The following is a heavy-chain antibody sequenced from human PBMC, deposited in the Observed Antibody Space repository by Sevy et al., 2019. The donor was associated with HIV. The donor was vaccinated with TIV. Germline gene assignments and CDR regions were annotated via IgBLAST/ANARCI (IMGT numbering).Heavy chain of an antibody. Sequence: GGSLRLSCAASGFTFSSYSMNWVRQAPGKGLEWVSSISSSSSYIYYADSVKGRFTISRDNAKNSLYLQMNSLRAEDTAVYYCARLVEMATIMAPSDYWGQGTLVTVSS. CDR3: ARLVEMATIMAPSDY. D-gene: IGHD5-12*01. CDR1: GFTFSSYS. V-gene: IGHV3-21*01. CDR2: ISSSSSYI. J-gene: IGHJ4*02.